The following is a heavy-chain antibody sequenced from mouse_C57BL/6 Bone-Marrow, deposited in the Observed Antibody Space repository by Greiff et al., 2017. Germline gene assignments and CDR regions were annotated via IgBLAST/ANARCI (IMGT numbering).Heavy chain of an antibody. V-gene: IGHV3-1*01. CDR3: ARGGYDGSFDY. D-gene: IGHD2-3*01. J-gene: IGHJ2*01. CDR2: ISYSGST. Sequence: VQLKESGPGMVKPSQSLSLTCTVTGYSITSGYDWHWIRHFPGNKLEWMGYISYSGSTNYNPSLKSRISITHDTSKNHFFLKLNTVTTEDTATYYCARGGYDGSFDYWGQGTTLTVSS. CDR1: GYSITSGYD.